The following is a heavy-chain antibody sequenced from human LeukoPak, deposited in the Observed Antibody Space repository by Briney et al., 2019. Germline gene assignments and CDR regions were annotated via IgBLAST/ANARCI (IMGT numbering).Heavy chain of an antibody. CDR1: GGSISSGSYY. J-gene: IGHJ6*03. CDR2: IYTSGST. D-gene: IGHD3-3*01. CDR3: ARGGYYDFWSGGYYYYYMDV. V-gene: IGHV4-61*02. Sequence: SETLSLTCTVSGGSISSGSYYWSWIRQPAGKGLEWIGRIYTSGSTNYNPSLKSRVTISVDTSKNQFSLKLSSVTAADTAVYYCARGGYYDFWSGGYYYYYMDVWGKGTTVTVSS.